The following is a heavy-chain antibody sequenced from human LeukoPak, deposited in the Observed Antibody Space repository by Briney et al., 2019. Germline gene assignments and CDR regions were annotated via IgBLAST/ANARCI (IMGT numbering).Heavy chain of an antibody. D-gene: IGHD3-22*01. Sequence: GGSLRLSCAASGFTFSSYAMSWVRQAPGKGLEWVSAISGSGGSTYYADSVKGRFTISRDNAKNSLYLQMNSLRAEDTAVYYCARDLPPVGYYDSSGIPFDYWGQGTLVTVSS. CDR3: ARDLPPVGYYDSSGIPFDY. CDR2: ISGSGGST. J-gene: IGHJ4*02. V-gene: IGHV3-23*01. CDR1: GFTFSSYA.